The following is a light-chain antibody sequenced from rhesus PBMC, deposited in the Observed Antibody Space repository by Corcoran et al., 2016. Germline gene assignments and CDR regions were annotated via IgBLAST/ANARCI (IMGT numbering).Light chain of an antibody. CDR2: RAS. J-gene: IGKJ2*01. CDR1: QGISNW. V-gene: IGKV1-69*01. Sequence: DIQMTQSPSSLSASVGDRVTITCRASQGISNWLAWYQQKPGKAPKLLIYRASNLETGVPSRFSGRGSGTDCTHTISSLQPEDIATYYCQQHDNSPYIFGQGTKVEIK. CDR3: QQHDNSPYI.